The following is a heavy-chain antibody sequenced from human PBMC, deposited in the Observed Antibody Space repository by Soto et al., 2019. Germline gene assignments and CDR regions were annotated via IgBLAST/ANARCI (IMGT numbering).Heavy chain of an antibody. CDR2: IYYSGST. CDR1: GGSISSSSYY. V-gene: IGHV4-39*01. Sequence: SETLSLTCTVSGGSISSSSYYWGWIRQPPGKGLEWIGSIYYSGSTYYNPSLKSRVTISVDTSKNQFSLKLSSVTAADTAVYYCARQGVLLTPSITMIVDNFDYWGQGTLVTVSS. D-gene: IGHD3-22*01. CDR3: ARQGVLLTPSITMIVDNFDY. J-gene: IGHJ4*02.